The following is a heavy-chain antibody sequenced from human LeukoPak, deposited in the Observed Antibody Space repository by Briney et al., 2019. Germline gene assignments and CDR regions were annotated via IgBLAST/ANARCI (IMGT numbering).Heavy chain of an antibody. Sequence: ASVKVSCTVSGYTLTELSMHWVRQAPGKGLEWMGGFDPEDGETIYAQKFQGRVTMTEDTSTDTAYMELSSLRSEDTAVYYCATDHYDILTGLGVRYYYYYGMDVWGQGTAVTVSS. CDR3: ATDHYDILTGLGVRYYYYYGMDV. J-gene: IGHJ6*02. V-gene: IGHV1-24*01. CDR2: FDPEDGET. CDR1: GYTLTELS. D-gene: IGHD3-9*01.